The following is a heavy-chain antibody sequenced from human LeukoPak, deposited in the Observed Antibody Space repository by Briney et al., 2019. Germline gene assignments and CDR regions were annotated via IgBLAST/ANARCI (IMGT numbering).Heavy chain of an antibody. CDR2: ISSSSTYI. V-gene: IGHV3-11*06. CDR1: GFTFSDYY. Sequence: PGGSLRLSCAASGFTFSDYYMTWIRQAPGKGLEWVSSISSSSTYIYYADSLKGRFTISRDNAKDSLSLQLNSLRAEDTAVYYCARSGILTGFDYWGQGTLVTVSS. J-gene: IGHJ4*02. CDR3: ARSGILTGFDY. D-gene: IGHD3-9*01.